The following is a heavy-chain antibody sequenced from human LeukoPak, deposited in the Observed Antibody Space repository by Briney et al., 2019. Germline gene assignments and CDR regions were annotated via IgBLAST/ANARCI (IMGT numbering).Heavy chain of an antibody. CDR3: ARGVGGSNVQPFDY. CDR2: INHSGST. D-gene: IGHD1-26*01. CDR1: GGSFSGYY. Sequence: PSETLSLTCAVHGGSFSGYYWSWIRQPPGKGLEWIGEINHSGSTNYNPSLKSRVTISVDTPKNQFSLKLSSVTAADTAVYYCARGVGGSNVQPFDYWGQGTLVTVSS. V-gene: IGHV4-34*01. J-gene: IGHJ4*02.